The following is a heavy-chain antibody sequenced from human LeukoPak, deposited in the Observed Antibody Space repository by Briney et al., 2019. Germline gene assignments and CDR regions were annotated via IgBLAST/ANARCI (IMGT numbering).Heavy chain of an antibody. D-gene: IGHD2-21*02. CDR3: AKDRWARGSGDFEPFDS. V-gene: IGHV3-23*01. J-gene: IGHJ4*02. CDR1: GFIFSDYA. CDR2: MSGSGRST. Sequence: GGSLRLSCAASGFIFSDYAMSWVRQAPGKGLEWVSAMSGSGRSTRYADSVKGRFTISRDYSTNTVYLQVNSLRVEDTAVYFCAKDRWARGSGDFEPFDSWGQGIRVTVSS.